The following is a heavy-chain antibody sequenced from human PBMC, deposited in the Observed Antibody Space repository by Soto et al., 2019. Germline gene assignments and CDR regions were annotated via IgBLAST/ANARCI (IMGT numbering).Heavy chain of an antibody. Sequence: ESGGGLVQPGGSLRLSCAVSGFTFSTHAMNWVRQAPGKGLEWVAYIHGTRSIIYYADSVKGRFTISRDNAKNSLFLQMDSLRDEDTAVYYCARDARNADYDYWGQGTLDTVSS. CDR1: GFTFSTHA. CDR3: ARDARNADYDY. V-gene: IGHV3-48*02. CDR2: IHGTRSII. J-gene: IGHJ4*02. D-gene: IGHD3-16*01.